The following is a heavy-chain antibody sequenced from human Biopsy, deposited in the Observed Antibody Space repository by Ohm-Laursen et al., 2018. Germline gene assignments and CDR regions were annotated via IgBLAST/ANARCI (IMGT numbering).Heavy chain of an antibody. Sequence: GASVKVSCKASGYTFTSYDINWVRQATGQGLEWMGWMNTNSGNTDYAQKFKGRVTMTRNTSISTAYMDLNSLRSEDTAVYYCARGSFWFGGNYYYYGMDVWGQGTTVTVSS. CDR1: GYTFTSYD. CDR2: MNTNSGNT. V-gene: IGHV1-8*01. CDR3: ARGSFWFGGNYYYYGMDV. D-gene: IGHD3-10*01. J-gene: IGHJ6*02.